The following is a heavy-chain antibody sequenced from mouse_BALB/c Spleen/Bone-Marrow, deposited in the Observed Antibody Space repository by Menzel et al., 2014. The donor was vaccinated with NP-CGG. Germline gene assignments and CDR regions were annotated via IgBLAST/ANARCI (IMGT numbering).Heavy chain of an antibody. D-gene: IGHD1-1*01. Sequence: QVQLQQSGAELAKPGASVKMSCKAPGYTFTSYWMHWVKQRPGQGLEWIGYINPSTGYTEYNQKFKDKATLTADKSSSTAYMQLSSLTSEDSAVYYCARSNYYGSKDYWGQGTTLTVSS. J-gene: IGHJ2*01. CDR2: INPSTGYT. CDR3: ARSNYYGSKDY. V-gene: IGHV1-7*01. CDR1: GYTFTSYW.